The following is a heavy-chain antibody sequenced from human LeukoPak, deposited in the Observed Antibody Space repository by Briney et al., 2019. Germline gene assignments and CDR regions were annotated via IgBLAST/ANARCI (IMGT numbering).Heavy chain of an antibody. J-gene: IGHJ5*02. V-gene: IGHV3-23*01. CDR3: AKGPYYYDSSGYSRRWFDP. Sequence: GGPLRLSCAASGFTFSTYAMTWVRQAPGKGLEWVSAISGSGGRTYYADSVKGQFTISRDNSKNTLYLQMNSLRAEDTAVYYCAKGPYYYDSSGYSRRWFDPWGQGTLVTVSS. CDR1: GFTFSTYA. CDR2: ISGSGGRT. D-gene: IGHD3-22*01.